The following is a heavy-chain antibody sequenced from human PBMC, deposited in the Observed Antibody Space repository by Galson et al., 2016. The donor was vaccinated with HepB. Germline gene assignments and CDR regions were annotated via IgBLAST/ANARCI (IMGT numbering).Heavy chain of an antibody. CDR1: GYTFTNYG. CDR3: ARDSWIKLWPPAAPFDY. Sequence: SVKVSCKASGYTFTNYGVSWVRQAPGQGLEWLGWISAYNGNANYAQQLQGRVTMTTNTSTSTAYMDLRSLRSDDTAVYYCARDSWIKLWPPAAPFDYWGQGTRVTVSS. V-gene: IGHV1-18*04. D-gene: IGHD5-18*01. J-gene: IGHJ4*02. CDR2: ISAYNGNA.